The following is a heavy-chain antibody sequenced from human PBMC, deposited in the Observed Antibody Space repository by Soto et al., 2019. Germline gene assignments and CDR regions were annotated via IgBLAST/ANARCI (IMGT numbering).Heavy chain of an antibody. CDR1: GFTFGDYA. CDR3: TGGIGAYYYYGMDV. Sequence: GGSLRLSRTASGFTFGDYAMSWFRQAPGKGLEWVGFIRSKADGGTTEYAASVKGRFTISRDDSKSIAYLQMNSLKTEDTAVYYCTGGIGAYYYYGMDVWGQGTTVTVSS. J-gene: IGHJ6*02. D-gene: IGHD3-16*01. CDR2: IRSKADGGTT. V-gene: IGHV3-49*03.